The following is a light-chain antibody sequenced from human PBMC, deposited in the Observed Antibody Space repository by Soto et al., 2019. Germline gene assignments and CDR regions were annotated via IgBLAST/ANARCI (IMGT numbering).Light chain of an antibody. Sequence: ELVMTQSPATLSVSPEEIASLSCRASQSVSSNLAWYQQKPGQTPRLLIYATSTRATGIPARFSGSGSGTEFTLTISSLQSEDFAVYYCQHYNNWPLTCGGGNKVDIK. CDR3: QHYNNWPLT. CDR2: ATS. J-gene: IGKJ4*01. V-gene: IGKV3-15*01. CDR1: QSVSSN.